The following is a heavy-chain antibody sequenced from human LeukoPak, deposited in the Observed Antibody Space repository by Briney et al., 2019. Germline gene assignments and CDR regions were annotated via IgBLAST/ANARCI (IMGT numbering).Heavy chain of an antibody. D-gene: IGHD2-2*01. CDR3: ARVVPKGLVPAAPFDY. CDR1: GGSISSYY. J-gene: IGHJ4*02. V-gene: IGHV4-4*07. Sequence: SETLSLTCTVSGGSISSYYWSWIRQPAGKGLEWIGRIYTSGSTNYNPSLKSRVTMSVDTSKNQFSLKLSSVTAADTAVYYCARVVPKGLVPAAPFDYWGQGTLVTVSS. CDR2: IYTSGST.